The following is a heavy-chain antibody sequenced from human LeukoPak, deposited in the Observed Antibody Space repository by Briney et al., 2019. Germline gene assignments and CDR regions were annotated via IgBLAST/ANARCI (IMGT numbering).Heavy chain of an antibody. CDR1: GGSISSYY. D-gene: IGHD1-26*01. Sequence: SETLSLTCTVSGGSISSYYWSWIRQPPGKGLEWIGYIYYSGSTNYNPSLKSRVTISVDTSKNQFSLKLSSVTAADTAVYYCARARSGSYIYFDYWGQGTLVTVSS. V-gene: IGHV4-59*01. J-gene: IGHJ4*02. CDR3: ARARSGSYIYFDY. CDR2: IYYSGST.